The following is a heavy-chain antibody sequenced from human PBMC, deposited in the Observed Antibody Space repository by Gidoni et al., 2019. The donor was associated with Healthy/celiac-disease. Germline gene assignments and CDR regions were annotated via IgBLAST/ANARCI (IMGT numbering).Heavy chain of an antibody. CDR1: GFTFDDYA. Sequence: EVQLVESGGGLVQPGRSLRLSCAASGFTFDDYAMHWVRQAPGKCLEGVSGSSWNSGSIGYADSVKGRVTISRDNAKNSLYLQMNSLRAEDTALYYCAKRTVTNGPFDYWGQGTLVTVSS. J-gene: IGHJ4*02. CDR3: AKRTVTNGPFDY. V-gene: IGHV3-9*01. D-gene: IGHD4-17*01. CDR2: SSWNSGSI.